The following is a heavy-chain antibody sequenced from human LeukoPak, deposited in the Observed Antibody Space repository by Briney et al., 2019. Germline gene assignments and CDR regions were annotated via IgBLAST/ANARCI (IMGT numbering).Heavy chain of an antibody. CDR3: ARDLYSSDWYPSYFDY. Sequence: PGGSLRLSCAASGFTFSSYAMSWVRQSPGKGLEWVSAFSGSGGSTYYADSVKGRFTISRDNSKNTLYLQMNSLRAEDTALYYCARDLYSSDWYPSYFDYWGQGTLVTVSS. J-gene: IGHJ4*02. V-gene: IGHV3-23*01. CDR2: FSGSGGST. D-gene: IGHD6-19*01. CDR1: GFTFSSYA.